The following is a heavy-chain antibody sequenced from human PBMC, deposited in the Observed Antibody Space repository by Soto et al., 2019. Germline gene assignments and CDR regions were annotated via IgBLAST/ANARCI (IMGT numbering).Heavy chain of an antibody. CDR3: AKVGGYTSGTNDAFDF. CDR2: ISNDGKNK. V-gene: IGHV3-30*18. D-gene: IGHD5-18*01. Sequence: QVQLVQSGGGVVQAGRSLRLSCAASGFTFRTYGMHWVRQAPGKGLEWVAVISNDGKNKYNLSSVEGRFTISRDNSKNMLFLQMYGLITEDTAVYYCAKVGGYTSGTNDAFDFLGPGTIVTVSS. CDR1: GFTFRTYG. J-gene: IGHJ3*01.